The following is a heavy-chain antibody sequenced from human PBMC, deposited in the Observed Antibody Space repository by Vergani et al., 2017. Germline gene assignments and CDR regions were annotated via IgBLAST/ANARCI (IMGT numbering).Heavy chain of an antibody. CDR1: GFTFDDYA. CDR3: ARDWRYYGSGSYIWAP. Sequence: EVQLVESGGGLVQPGRSLRLSCAASGFTFDDYAMHWVRQAPGKGLEWVSGISWNSGSIGYADSVKGRFTISRDNAKNSLYLQMNSLRAEDTALYYCARDWRYYGSGSYIWAPWGQGTLVTVSS. CDR2: ISWNSGSI. D-gene: IGHD3-10*01. J-gene: IGHJ5*02. V-gene: IGHV3-9*01.